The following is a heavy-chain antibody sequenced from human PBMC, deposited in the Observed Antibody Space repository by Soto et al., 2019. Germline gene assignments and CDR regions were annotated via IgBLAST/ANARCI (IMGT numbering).Heavy chain of an antibody. J-gene: IGHJ5*02. D-gene: IGHD3-22*01. V-gene: IGHV1-18*04. Sequence: ASVKVSCKASGYTFTNHAITWVRQAPGQGLEWMGWITVYNGKTHYAQKFQGRLTLTTDTSTSTAYMELRSLRSDDTAFYYCARTQRFYFETSGLGDRWGQGILVTVSS. CDR3: ARTQRFYFETSGLGDR. CDR1: GYTFTNHA. CDR2: ITVYNGKT.